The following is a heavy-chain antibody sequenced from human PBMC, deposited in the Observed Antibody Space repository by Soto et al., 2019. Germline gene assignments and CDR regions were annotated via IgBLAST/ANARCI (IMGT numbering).Heavy chain of an antibody. Sequence: QVQLVESGGGVVQPGRSLRLSCAASGFTFSSYGMHWVRQAPGKGLEWVAVIWYDGSNKYYADSVKGRFTISRDNSKNTLYLQMNSLRAEDTAVYYCARDREYSYGPNYYYYGMDVWGQGTTVTVSS. V-gene: IGHV3-33*01. J-gene: IGHJ6*02. CDR1: GFTFSSYG. D-gene: IGHD5-18*01. CDR3: ARDREYSYGPNYYYYGMDV. CDR2: IWYDGSNK.